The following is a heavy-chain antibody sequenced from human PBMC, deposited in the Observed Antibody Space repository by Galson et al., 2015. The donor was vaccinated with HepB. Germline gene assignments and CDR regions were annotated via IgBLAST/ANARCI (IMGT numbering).Heavy chain of an antibody. CDR2: VSGSGSGT. D-gene: IGHD4-17*01. CDR1: GFTFSNSA. V-gene: IGHV3-23*01. Sequence: SLRLSCAASGFTFSNSAMNWVRQAPGEGLEWVSGVSGSGSGTYYADSVKGRFTISRDNSRNTLYLQMNSLRAEDTAVYFCAKDVSGSYGDYVYWGQGTLVTVSS. CDR3: AKDVSGSYGDYVY. J-gene: IGHJ4*02.